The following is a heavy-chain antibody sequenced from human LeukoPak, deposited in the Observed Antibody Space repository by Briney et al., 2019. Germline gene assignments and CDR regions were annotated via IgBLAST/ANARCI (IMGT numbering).Heavy chain of an antibody. CDR2: INPNSGGS. V-gene: IGHV1-2*02. Sequence: GASVKVSCKASGYTFTGYYMHWVRQAPGQGLEWMGWINPNSGGSNYAQKFQGRVTMTRDTSISTAYMELSRLRSDDTAVYYCARASARDLRAQDFDYWGQGTLVTVSS. J-gene: IGHJ4*02. D-gene: IGHD3-10*01. CDR3: ARASARDLRAQDFDY. CDR1: GYTFTGYY.